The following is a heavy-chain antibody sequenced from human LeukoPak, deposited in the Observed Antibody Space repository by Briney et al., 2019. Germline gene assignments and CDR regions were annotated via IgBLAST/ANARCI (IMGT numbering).Heavy chain of an antibody. CDR3: ARVGGSGWYFDL. CDR1: GYSISSGFY. V-gene: IGHV4-61*01. J-gene: IGHJ2*01. CDR2: IYYSGST. Sequence: SETLSLTCAVSGYSISSGFYWGWIRQSPGKGLEWIGYIYYSGSTNYNPSLKSRVTISVDTSKNQFSLKLSSVTAADTAVYYCARVGGSGWYFDLWGRGTLVTVSS. D-gene: IGHD3-16*01.